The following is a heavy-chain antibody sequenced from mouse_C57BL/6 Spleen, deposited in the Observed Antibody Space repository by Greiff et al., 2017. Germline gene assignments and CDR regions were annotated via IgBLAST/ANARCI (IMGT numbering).Heavy chain of an antibody. Sequence: EVKLMESGGGLVKPGGSLKLSCAASGFTFSDYGLHWVRQAPEKGLEWVAYISSGSSTIYYADTVKGRFTISRDNAKNTLFLQMTSLRSEDTAMYYCARGVVAPYYYAMDYWGQGTSVTVSS. J-gene: IGHJ4*01. CDR2: ISSGSSTI. CDR3: ARGVVAPYYYAMDY. D-gene: IGHD1-1*01. CDR1: GFTFSDYG. V-gene: IGHV5-17*01.